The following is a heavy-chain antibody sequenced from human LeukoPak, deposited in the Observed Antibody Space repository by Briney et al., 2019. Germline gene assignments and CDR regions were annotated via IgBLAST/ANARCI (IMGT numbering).Heavy chain of an antibody. CDR3: ARDSPSYQPLWSSRGNNDAFDI. V-gene: IGHV3-66*01. D-gene: IGHD2-2*01. CDR1: GFTFDDYG. Sequence: GGSLRLSCAASGFTFDDYGMSWVRQAPGKGLEWVSVIYSGGSTYYADSVKGRFTISRDNSKNTLYLQMNSLRAEDTAVYYCARDSPSYQPLWSSRGNNDAFDIWGQGTMVTVSS. J-gene: IGHJ3*02. CDR2: IYSGGST.